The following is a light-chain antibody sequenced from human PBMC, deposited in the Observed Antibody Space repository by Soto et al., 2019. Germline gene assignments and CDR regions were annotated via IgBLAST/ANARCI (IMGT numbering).Light chain of an antibody. J-gene: IGLJ1*01. CDR2: DVS. Sequence: QSALTQRACVSGSPGQSITISCTGTSSDVGGYNYVSWYQQHPGKAPKLMIYDVSNRPSGVSNRFSGSKSGNTASLTISGLQAEDEADYYCSSYTSSSTPVFGTGTKLTVL. V-gene: IGLV2-14*01. CDR1: SSDVGGYNY. CDR3: SSYTSSSTPV.